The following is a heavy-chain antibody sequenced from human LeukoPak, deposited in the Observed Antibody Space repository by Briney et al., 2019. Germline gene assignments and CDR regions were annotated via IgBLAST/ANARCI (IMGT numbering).Heavy chain of an antibody. CDR3: ARGGDFGVPAPLGIDAFDF. CDR2: IYSGGST. CDR1: GFTVSSNY. V-gene: IGHV3-53*01. D-gene: IGHD2-2*01. Sequence: GGSLRLSCAASGFTVSSNYMSWVRQAPGKGLEWVSVIYSGGSTYYADSVKGRFTISKDDSKTIAYLQMNSLKTEDTAVYYCARGGDFGVPAPLGIDAFDFWGQGTMVTVSS. J-gene: IGHJ3*01.